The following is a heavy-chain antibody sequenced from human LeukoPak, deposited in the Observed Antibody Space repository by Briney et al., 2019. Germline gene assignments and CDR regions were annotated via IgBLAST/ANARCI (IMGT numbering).Heavy chain of an antibody. J-gene: IGHJ4*02. Sequence: ASVKVSCKASGYTFTSYGISWVRQAPGQGLEWMGWISAYNGNTNYAQKLQGRVTITADKSTSTAYMELSSLRSEDTAVYYCARATDLYDTLTGYSLGYWGQGTLVTVSS. CDR2: ISAYNGNT. D-gene: IGHD3-9*01. CDR1: GYTFTSYG. V-gene: IGHV1-18*01. CDR3: ARATDLYDTLTGYSLGY.